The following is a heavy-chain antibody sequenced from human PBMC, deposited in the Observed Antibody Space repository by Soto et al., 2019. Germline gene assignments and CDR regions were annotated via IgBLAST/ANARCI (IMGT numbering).Heavy chain of an antibody. J-gene: IGHJ5*02. D-gene: IGHD2-2*01. CDR3: AIDQVPAALLGCFDP. V-gene: IGHV3-30*03. CDR1: GFTFSSYA. Sequence: GGSLRLSCAASGFTFSSYAMHWVRQAPGKGLEWVAIMSYDGNNQYYADSVKGRFTISRDNFKNTLHLQMNSLRAEDTAVYYCAIDQVPAALLGCFDPWGQGTLVTVSS. CDR2: MSYDGNNQ.